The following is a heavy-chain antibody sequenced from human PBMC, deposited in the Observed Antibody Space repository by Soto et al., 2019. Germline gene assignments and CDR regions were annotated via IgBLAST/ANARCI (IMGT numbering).Heavy chain of an antibody. CDR2: ISGSGGST. CDR1: GFTFSSYA. J-gene: IGHJ4*02. V-gene: IGHV3-23*01. D-gene: IGHD6-19*01. CDR3: ANYGGSGSYYFDY. Sequence: GGSLRLSCAASGFTFSSYAMTWVRQAPGKGLEWVSAISGSGGSTYYADSVKGRFTISRDNSKNTLYLQMNSLRAEDTAVYYCANYGGSGSYYFDYWGQGTLVTVSS.